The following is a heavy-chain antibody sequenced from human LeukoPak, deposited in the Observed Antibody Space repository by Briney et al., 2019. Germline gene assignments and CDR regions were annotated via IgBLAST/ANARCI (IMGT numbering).Heavy chain of an antibody. CDR1: GFTFSSYW. CDR2: INWNGGST. V-gene: IGHV3-20*04. Sequence: GGSLRLSCAASGFTFSSYWMSWVRQAPGKGLEWVSGINWNGGSTGYADSVKGRFTISRDNAKNSLYLQMNSLRAEDTALYYCSAAPMDDAFDIWGQGTMVTVSS. J-gene: IGHJ3*02. D-gene: IGHD6-25*01. CDR3: SAAPMDDAFDI.